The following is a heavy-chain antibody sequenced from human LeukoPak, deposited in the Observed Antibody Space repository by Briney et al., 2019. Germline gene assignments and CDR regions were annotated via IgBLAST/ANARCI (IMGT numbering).Heavy chain of an antibody. J-gene: IGHJ6*03. CDR1: GYTFTSYG. D-gene: IGHD3-22*01. Sequence: GASVKVSCKASGYTFTSYGISWVRQAPGQGLEWMGWISAYNGNTNYAQKLQGRVTMTTDTSTSTAYMELRCLRSDDTAVYYCARATYYYDSSGYYEYYYYYMDVWGKGTTVTVSS. CDR3: ARATYYYDSSGYYEYYYYYMDV. V-gene: IGHV1-18*01. CDR2: ISAYNGNT.